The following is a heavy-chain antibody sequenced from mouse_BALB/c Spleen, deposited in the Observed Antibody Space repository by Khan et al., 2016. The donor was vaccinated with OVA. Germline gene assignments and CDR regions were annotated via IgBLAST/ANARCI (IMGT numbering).Heavy chain of an antibody. D-gene: IGHD2-10*02. CDR1: GYSITSDYA. J-gene: IGHJ3*01. V-gene: IGHV3-2*02. CDR3: ARWGYVNLPY. Sequence: VQLKESGPGLVKPSQSLSLTCTVTGYSITSDYAWNWIRQFPGNKLEWMGYISYSGSTSYNPSLKSRISITRDTSKNQFFLQLNSVTTEDTASYYSARWGYVNLPYWGQGTLVTVSA. CDR2: ISYSGST.